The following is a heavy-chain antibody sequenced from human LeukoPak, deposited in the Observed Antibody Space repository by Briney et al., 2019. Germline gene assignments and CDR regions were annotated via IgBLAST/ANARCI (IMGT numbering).Heavy chain of an antibody. D-gene: IGHD6-6*01. CDR1: GYTFTGYY. J-gene: IGHJ5*02. CDR3: ARTACPTSSWFDP. V-gene: IGHV1-2*02. Sequence: GASVKVSCKASGYTFTGYYIHWVRRAPGQGLEWMGWIHPNSGGTKFAQSFQGRVTLTRDTSISTASMELSSLISNDTAVYFCARTACPTSSWFDPWGQGTQVTVSS. CDR2: IHPNSGGT.